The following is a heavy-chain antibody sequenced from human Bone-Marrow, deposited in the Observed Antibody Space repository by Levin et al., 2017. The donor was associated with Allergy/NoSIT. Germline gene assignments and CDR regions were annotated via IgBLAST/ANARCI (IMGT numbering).Heavy chain of an antibody. CDR2: VIPIFDTT. Sequence: ASVKVSCKASGGTFSSYAVNWVRQAPGQGLEWMGGVIPIFDTTKYAQKFQGRVTFTADRSTNTAYMALSSLRSEDTAVYYCATRRPEQQLWGAGYYDMDVWGQGTTVTVSS. CDR1: GGTFSSYA. V-gene: IGHV1-69*06. D-gene: IGHD6-13*01. CDR3: ATRRPEQQLWGAGYYDMDV. J-gene: IGHJ6*02.